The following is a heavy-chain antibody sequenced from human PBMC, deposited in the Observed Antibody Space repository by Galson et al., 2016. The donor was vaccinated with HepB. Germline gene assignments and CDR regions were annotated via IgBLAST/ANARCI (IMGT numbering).Heavy chain of an antibody. V-gene: IGHV3-53*01. CDR1: GFTVSSHY. CDR3: ARGPLRYLDL. J-gene: IGHJ2*01. Sequence: SLRLSCAASGFTVSSHYMSWVRQAPGEGLEWVSVFYAGGTTYYADSVKGRFTISRDTSKSTLYLQMNSLRAEDTAVYYCARGPLRYLDLWGRGTLVIVSS. CDR2: FYAGGTT.